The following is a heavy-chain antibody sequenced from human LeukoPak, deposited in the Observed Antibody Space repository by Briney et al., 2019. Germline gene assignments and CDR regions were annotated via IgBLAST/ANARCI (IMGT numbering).Heavy chain of an antibody. CDR2: ISGSGGST. CDR1: GFTFSSYA. D-gene: IGHD6-19*01. V-gene: IGHV3-23*01. CDR3: DLAQGGVAGPNWFDP. Sequence: GGSLRLSCAASGFTFSSYAMSWVRQAPGKGLEWVSAISGSGGSTYYADSVKGRFTISRDNSKNTLYLQMNSLRAEDTAVYYCDLAQGGVAGPNWFDPWGQGTLVTVSS. J-gene: IGHJ5*02.